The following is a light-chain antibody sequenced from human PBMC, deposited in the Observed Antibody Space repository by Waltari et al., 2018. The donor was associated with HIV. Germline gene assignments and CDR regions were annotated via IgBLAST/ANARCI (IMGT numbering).Light chain of an antibody. CDR3: QQDQT. V-gene: IGKV1-5*03. J-gene: IGKJ2*01. CDR2: KTS. Sequence: DIQMAQSPATLSASVGDTVSITCRGSLRNYVAWYQQKPGKGPSLLIYKTSLLQREVPSRFSGSASGTQFTLTIRSLGPGDFAMYYCQQDQTFGQGTKLDI. CDR1: LRNY.